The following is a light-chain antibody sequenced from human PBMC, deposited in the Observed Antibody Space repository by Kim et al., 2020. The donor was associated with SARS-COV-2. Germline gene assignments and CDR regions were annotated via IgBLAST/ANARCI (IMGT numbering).Light chain of an antibody. J-gene: IGLJ3*02. V-gene: IGLV1-47*01. CDR1: SSNIGINY. CDR3: AAWDDSLSGRV. CDR2: RNN. Sequence: QSVLTQPPSASGTPGQRVTISCSGSSSNIGINYVYWYQQLPGMAPKLLIYRNNQRPSGVPDRFSGSKSGTSASLAISGLRSEDEADYYCAAWDDSLSGRVFGGGTQLTVL.